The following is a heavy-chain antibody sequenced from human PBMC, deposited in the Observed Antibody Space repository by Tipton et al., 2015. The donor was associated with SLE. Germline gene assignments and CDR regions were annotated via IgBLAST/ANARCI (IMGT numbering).Heavy chain of an antibody. D-gene: IGHD6-19*01. J-gene: IGHJ1*01. CDR2: ISGSGGST. V-gene: IGHV3-23*01. Sequence: SLRLSCAASGLTFSSYAMSWVRQAPGKGLEWVSAISGSGGSTYYADSVKGRFTISRDNSKNTLYLQMNSLRAEDTAVYYCAKDQWLVRRYFQHWGQGTLVTVSS. CDR1: GLTFSSYA. CDR3: AKDQWLVRRYFQH.